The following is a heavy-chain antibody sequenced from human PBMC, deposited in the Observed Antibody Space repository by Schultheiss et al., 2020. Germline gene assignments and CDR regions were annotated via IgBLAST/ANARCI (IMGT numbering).Heavy chain of an antibody. Sequence: GGSLRLSCAASGFTFSSYSMNWVRQAPGKGLEWVSSISSSSSYIYYADSVKGRFTISRDNAKNSLYLQMNSLRAEDTAVYYCARVTLIAAAGTDYWGQGTLVTVSS. V-gene: IGHV3-21*01. CDR3: ARVTLIAAAGTDY. CDR1: GFTFSSYS. D-gene: IGHD6-13*01. J-gene: IGHJ4*02. CDR2: ISSSSSYI.